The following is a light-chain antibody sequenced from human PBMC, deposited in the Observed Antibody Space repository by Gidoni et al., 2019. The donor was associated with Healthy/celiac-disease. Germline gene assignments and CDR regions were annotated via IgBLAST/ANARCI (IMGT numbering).Light chain of an antibody. CDR3: QQRYSTPPWT. V-gene: IGKV1-39*01. CDR2: AAS. J-gene: IGKJ1*01. CDR1: QSIISY. Sequence: DIQMTQSPSSLSASVGDRVTITCRASQSIISYLNWYQQKPGKAPKLLLYAASSLQRGVPSRFSGSGSGRDFTPTISSLQPEDVATYYCQQRYSTPPWTFGQGTKVEIK.